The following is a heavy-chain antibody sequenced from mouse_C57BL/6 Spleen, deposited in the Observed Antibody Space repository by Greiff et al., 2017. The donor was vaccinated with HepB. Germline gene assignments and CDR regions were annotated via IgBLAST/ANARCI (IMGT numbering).Heavy chain of an antibody. CDR3: ARESTGTGDY. D-gene: IGHD4-1*01. J-gene: IGHJ2*01. CDR1: GYTFTSYW. V-gene: IGHV1-69*01. CDR2: IDPSDSYT. Sequence: QVQLQQPGAELVMPGASVKLSCKASGYTFTSYWMHWVKQRPGQGLEWIGEIDPSDSYTNYNQKFKGKSTLTVDKSSSTAYMQLSSLTSEDSAVYYCARESTGTGDYWGQGTTLTVSS.